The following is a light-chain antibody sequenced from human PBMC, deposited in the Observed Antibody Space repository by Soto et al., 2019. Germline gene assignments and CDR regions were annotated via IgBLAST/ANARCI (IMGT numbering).Light chain of an antibody. CDR3: QQYNNWGT. CDR2: AAS. CDR1: QSVSSN. V-gene: IGKV3-15*01. Sequence: EIVMTQSPATLSVSPGERATLSCRASQSVSSNLAWYQQKPGQASRLLIYAASTRATGIPARFSGSGSGTEITLTISSLQSEDFAVYYCQQYNNWGTFGQGTKVEIK. J-gene: IGKJ1*01.